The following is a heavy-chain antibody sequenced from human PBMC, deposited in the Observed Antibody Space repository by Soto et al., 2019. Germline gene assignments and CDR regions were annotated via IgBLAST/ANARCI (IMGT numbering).Heavy chain of an antibody. CDR1: GLIFNNYG. D-gene: IGHD3-22*01. CDR3: TLHKFDSSGYVSDY. Sequence: GGSLRLSCAASGLIFNNYGMHWVRQAPGKGLEWVGVISYDGSNKYYADSVKGRFTISRDNAKSTVYLQMNSLGAEDTATYHCTLHKFDSSGYVSDYWGQGTLVTVSS. J-gene: IGHJ4*02. CDR2: ISYDGSNK. V-gene: IGHV3-30*03.